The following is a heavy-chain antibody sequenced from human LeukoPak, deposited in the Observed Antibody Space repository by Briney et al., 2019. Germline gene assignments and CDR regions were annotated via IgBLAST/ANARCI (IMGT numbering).Heavy chain of an antibody. CDR2: INPNSGGT. V-gene: IGHV1-2*02. D-gene: IGHD4-11*01. CDR3: ARVPDYSTYYEDY. CDR1: GYTFTGYF. Sequence: ASVKVSCKASGYTFTGYFMHWVRQAPGQGLEWMGWINPNSGGTNYAQKFQGRVTMTRDTSISTAYMELNRLRSDDKAVYYCARVPDYSTYYEDYWGQGTLVTVSS. J-gene: IGHJ4*02.